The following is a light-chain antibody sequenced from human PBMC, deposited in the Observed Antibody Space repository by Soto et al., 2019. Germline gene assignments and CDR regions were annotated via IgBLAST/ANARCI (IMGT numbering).Light chain of an antibody. CDR2: AAS. CDR3: QQYGSSPT. CDR1: QSISSY. Sequence: DIQMTHAPSSVSASVGDRVTITCRASQSISSYLNWYQQKPGKAPKLLIYAASSLQSGVPSRFSGSGSGTDFTLTISSLQPEDFAVYYCQQYGSSPTFGEGTRLEIK. V-gene: IGKV1-39*01. J-gene: IGKJ5*01.